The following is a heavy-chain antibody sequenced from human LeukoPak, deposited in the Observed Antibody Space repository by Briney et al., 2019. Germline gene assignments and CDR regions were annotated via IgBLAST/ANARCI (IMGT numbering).Heavy chain of an antibody. D-gene: IGHD6-13*01. Sequence: ASVKVSCKASGYTFIGYYIHWVRQAPGQGLEWMGWINPGGGTNYAQKFQGRVTMTRDTSISTAYMELSRLRSDDTAVYYCARQLRTAAATFDPWGQGTLVTVSS. V-gene: IGHV1-2*02. CDR1: GYTFIGYY. J-gene: IGHJ5*02. CDR3: ARQLRTAAATFDP. CDR2: INPGGGT.